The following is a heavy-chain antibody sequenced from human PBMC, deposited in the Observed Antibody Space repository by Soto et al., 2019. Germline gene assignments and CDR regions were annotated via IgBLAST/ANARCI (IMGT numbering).Heavy chain of an antibody. CDR3: AKDLDEGFGVLFCDK. V-gene: IGHV3-23*01. CDR2: ISGGSETT. D-gene: IGHD3-10*01. Sequence: EVQLLESGGGLVQPGGSLRLSCVASGFAFSNYALGWVRQAPGKGLEWVSGISGGSETTSYADSVKGRFTISRDNSKDTLLQQMNSLRAEDTATYFCAKDLDEGFGVLFCDKWGQGTLVTISS. J-gene: IGHJ4*02. CDR1: GFAFSNYA.